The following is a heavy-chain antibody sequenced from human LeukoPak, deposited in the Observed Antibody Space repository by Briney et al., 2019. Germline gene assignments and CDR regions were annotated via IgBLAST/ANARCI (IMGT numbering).Heavy chain of an antibody. D-gene: IGHD3-22*01. Sequence: GGSLRLSCAASGFTVSSNYMSWVRQAPGKGLEWVSVIYSGGSTYYADSVKGRFTISRDNSKNTLYLQMISLRAEDTAVYYCAREGYDSSGYFFDYWGQGTLVTVSS. J-gene: IGHJ4*02. CDR2: IYSGGST. CDR1: GFTVSSNY. V-gene: IGHV3-53*01. CDR3: AREGYDSSGYFFDY.